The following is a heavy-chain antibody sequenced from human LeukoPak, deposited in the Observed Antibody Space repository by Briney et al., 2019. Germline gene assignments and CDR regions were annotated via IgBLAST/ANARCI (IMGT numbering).Heavy chain of an antibody. J-gene: IGHJ4*02. V-gene: IGHV4-59*01. D-gene: IGHD1-26*01. Sequence: SETLSLTCTVSGGSISSYYWSWIRQPPGKGLEWIGYIYYSGSTNYNPSLKSRVTISVDTSKNQFSLKLSSVTAADTAVYYCARDFSGSYIDPSDYWGQGTLVTVSS. CDR3: ARDFSGSYIDPSDY. CDR2: IYYSGST. CDR1: GGSISSYY.